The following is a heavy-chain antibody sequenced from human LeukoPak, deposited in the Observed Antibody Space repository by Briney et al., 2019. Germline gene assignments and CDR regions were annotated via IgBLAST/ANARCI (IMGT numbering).Heavy chain of an antibody. J-gene: IGHJ5*02. Sequence: WETLSLTCAVYGGSFSGYYWSWIRQPPGKGLEWIGEINHSGSTNYNPSLKSRVTIPVDTSKNQFSLKLSSVTAADTAVYYLARGTGATGGPGRSWFEPGGEGSGVTVP. CDR3: ARGTGATGGPGRSWFEP. CDR2: INHSGST. CDR1: GGSFSGYY. D-gene: IGHD1-26*01. V-gene: IGHV4-34*01.